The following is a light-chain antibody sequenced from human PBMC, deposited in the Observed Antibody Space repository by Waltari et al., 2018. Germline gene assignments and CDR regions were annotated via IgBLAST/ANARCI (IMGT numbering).Light chain of an antibody. CDR3: CSYTGSSTSYG. CDR2: EAI. J-gene: IGLJ1*01. CDR1: STDLASYNL. Sequence: QSALSQPASVSGSPGQSLTITCTGASTDLASYNLVAWYQHHPNRAPKLIIYEAIKRPSGISHRFSGAKSGATASLRISGLQADDEADYYCCSYTGSSTSYGCGGGTKVTVL. V-gene: IGLV2-23*01.